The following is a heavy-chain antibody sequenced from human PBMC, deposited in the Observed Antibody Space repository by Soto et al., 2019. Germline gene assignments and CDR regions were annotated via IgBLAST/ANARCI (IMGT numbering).Heavy chain of an antibody. Sequence: ETQLVDSGGGSVQPGGSLRLSCAASGFTFSSYEMNWVRQAPGKGLEWVSYISSSGGTIFYAVSVKGRFTISRDNARNTLSLQKSSLRAEDTAVYYCARGLRGDLSPARIDKFDHWGHGTLVTVSS. V-gene: IGHV3-48*03. CDR3: ARGLRGDLSPARIDKFDH. J-gene: IGHJ4*01. D-gene: IGHD3-10*01. CDR2: ISSSGGTI. CDR1: GFTFSSYE.